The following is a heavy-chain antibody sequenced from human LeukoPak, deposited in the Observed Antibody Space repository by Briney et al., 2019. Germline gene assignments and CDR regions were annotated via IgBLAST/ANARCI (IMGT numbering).Heavy chain of an antibody. V-gene: IGHV1-69*13. D-gene: IGHD2-2*01. Sequence: SVKVSCKASGGTFISYAISWVRQAPGQGLEWMGGIIPIFGTANYAQKFQGRVTITADESTSTAYMELSSLRSEDTAVYYCARDIGGYCSSTSCYGVRYYYYYYMDVWGKGTTVTISS. CDR2: IIPIFGTA. CDR1: GGTFISYA. CDR3: ARDIGGYCSSTSCYGVRYYYYYYMDV. J-gene: IGHJ6*03.